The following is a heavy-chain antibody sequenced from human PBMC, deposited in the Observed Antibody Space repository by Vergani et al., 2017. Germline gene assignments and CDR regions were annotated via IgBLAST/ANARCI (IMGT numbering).Heavy chain of an antibody. D-gene: IGHD2-15*01. V-gene: IGHV3-30*03. CDR2: ISYDGSNK. J-gene: IGHJ6*03. CDR3: ARRRRAAGMDDFYYYYYMDV. CDR1: GFTFSSYG. Sequence: QVQLVESGGGVVQPGRSLRLSCAASGFTFSSYGMHWVRQAPGKGLEWVAVISYDGSNKYYADSVKGRFTISRDNAKNSLYLQMNSLRAEDTAVYYCARRRRAAGMDDFYYYYYMDVWGKGTTVTVSS.